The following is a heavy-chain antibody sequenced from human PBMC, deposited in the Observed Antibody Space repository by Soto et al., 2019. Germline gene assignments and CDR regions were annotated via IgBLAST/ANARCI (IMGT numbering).Heavy chain of an antibody. CDR1: GFTFSSYA. CDR3: AKAPGIAAAGMQNYYYYGMDV. D-gene: IGHD6-13*01. Sequence: GGSLRLSCAASGFTFSSYAMSWVRQAPGKGLEWVSAISGSGGSTYYADSVKGRFTISRDNSKNTLYLQMNSLRAEDTAVYYCAKAPGIAAAGMQNYYYYGMDVWGQGTTVTVSS. J-gene: IGHJ6*02. CDR2: ISGSGGST. V-gene: IGHV3-23*01.